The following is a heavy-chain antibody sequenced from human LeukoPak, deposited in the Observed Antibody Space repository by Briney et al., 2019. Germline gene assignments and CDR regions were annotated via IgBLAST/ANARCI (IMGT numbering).Heavy chain of an antibody. CDR2: IYSGEST. Sequence: GGSLRLSCAASGFTVSRSFMSWVRQAPGKGLEWSPVIYSGESTYYADSVKDRFTISRDNSKNTLYLQMNSLRAEDTAVYYCASEVGGYSDKQGYFDYWGQGTLVTVSS. CDR1: GFTVSRSF. J-gene: IGHJ4*02. D-gene: IGHD5-12*01. V-gene: IGHV3-66*01. CDR3: ASEVGGYSDKQGYFDY.